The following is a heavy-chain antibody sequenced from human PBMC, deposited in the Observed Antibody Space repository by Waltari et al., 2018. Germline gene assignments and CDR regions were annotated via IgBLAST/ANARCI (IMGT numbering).Heavy chain of an antibody. CDR3: AKDDADYYGSGTDY. CDR2: ISGVGGIT. V-gene: IGHV3-23*04. CDR1: GFIFRNHA. Sequence: EVQLVESGGGLTQPGGSLRLSCATLGFIFRNHALPWVRRAPGQGLGWVSVISGVGGITYYADSVKGLFTISRDNSKNTLYLQMNSLRAEDTAVYYCAKDDADYYGSGTDYWGQGTLVTVSS. D-gene: IGHD3-10*01. J-gene: IGHJ4*02.